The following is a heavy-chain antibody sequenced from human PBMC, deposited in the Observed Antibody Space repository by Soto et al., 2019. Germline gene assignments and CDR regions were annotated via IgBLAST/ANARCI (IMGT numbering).Heavy chain of an antibody. CDR3: ARRWESSGYFPSAFDI. D-gene: IGHD3-22*01. V-gene: IGHV1-69*01. CDR2: IVPIFGTA. CDR1: GGTFSSYA. Sequence: QVQLVQSGAEVKKPGSSGKVSCKASGGTFSSYAISWVRQAPGQGLEWMGGIVPIFGTANYAQKFQGRVTITADESTSTAYMELSSLRSEDTAVYYCARRWESSGYFPSAFDIWGQGTMVTVSS. J-gene: IGHJ3*02.